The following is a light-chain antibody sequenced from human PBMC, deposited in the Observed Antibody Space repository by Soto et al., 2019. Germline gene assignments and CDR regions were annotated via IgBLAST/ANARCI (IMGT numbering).Light chain of an antibody. V-gene: IGLV2-11*01. CDR3: CSYAGSYTYV. J-gene: IGLJ1*01. Sequence: QSALTQSRSVSGSPGQSVTISCTGTSSDVGGYEHVSWYQQHPGKAPKILIYDVSKRPSGVPDRFSGSKSGNTASLTISGLQAEDEADYYCCSYAGSYTYVFGTETKLTVL. CDR2: DVS. CDR1: SSDVGGYEH.